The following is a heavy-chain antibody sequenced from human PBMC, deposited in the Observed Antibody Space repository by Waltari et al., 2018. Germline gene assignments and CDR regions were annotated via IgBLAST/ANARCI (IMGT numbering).Heavy chain of an antibody. J-gene: IGHJ4*02. CDR3: ARGQRRARSYSSSWSLVIYYFDY. CDR1: GGSFSGYY. Sequence: QVQLQQWGAGLLKPSETLSLTCAVYGGSFSGYYWRWIRQPPGKGLEWIGEINHSGSTNYNPSLKSRVTISVDTSKNQFSLKLSSVTAADTAVYYCARGQRRARSYSSSWSLVIYYFDYWGQGTLVTVSS. D-gene: IGHD6-13*01. V-gene: IGHV4-34*01. CDR2: INHSGST.